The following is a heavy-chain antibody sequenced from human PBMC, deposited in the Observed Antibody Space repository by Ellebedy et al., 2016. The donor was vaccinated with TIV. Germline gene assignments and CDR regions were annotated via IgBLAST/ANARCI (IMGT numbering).Heavy chain of an antibody. CDR2: IHHGGSR. CDR1: GFTFSSYS. Sequence: GSLRLXCAASGFTFSSYSMNWVRQSPGKGLEWIGEIHHGGSRNYNPSLKSRVTISVDKSTNQFSLRLTSVTAADTAVYYCARTTAFDVWGQGTMVTVSS. CDR3: ARTTAFDV. D-gene: IGHD1-14*01. V-gene: IGHV4-34*01. J-gene: IGHJ3*01.